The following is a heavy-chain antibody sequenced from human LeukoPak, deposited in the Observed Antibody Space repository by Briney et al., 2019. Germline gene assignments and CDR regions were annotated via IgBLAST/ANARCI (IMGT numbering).Heavy chain of an antibody. Sequence: GGSLRLSCAASGFTSDDYAMHWVRQAPGKGLEWVSGISWNSGSIGYADSVKGRFTISRDNAKNSLYLQMNSLRAEDTALYYCAKAVVPAAMHVYYYGMDVWGQGTTATVSS. CDR1: GFTSDDYA. CDR2: ISWNSGSI. D-gene: IGHD2-2*01. J-gene: IGHJ6*02. CDR3: AKAVVPAAMHVYYYGMDV. V-gene: IGHV3-9*02.